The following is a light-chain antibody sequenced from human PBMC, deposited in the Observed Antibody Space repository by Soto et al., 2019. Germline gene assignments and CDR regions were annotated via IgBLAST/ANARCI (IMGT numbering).Light chain of an antibody. Sequence: IHLTHSPSSLSASVLYRVTITFLASQVVSIYLAWYQQKLGKAPKVLIYVASTLQAGVPSRFSGSGSMTDFTLTISDLQPEDFATYYCQQTYTAPRTFGQGTKVDIK. V-gene: IGKV1-39*01. CDR1: QVVSIY. CDR3: QQTYTAPRT. CDR2: VAS. J-gene: IGKJ1*01.